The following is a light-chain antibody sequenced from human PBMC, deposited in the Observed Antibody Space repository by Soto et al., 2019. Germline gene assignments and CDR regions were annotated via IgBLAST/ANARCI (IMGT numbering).Light chain of an antibody. CDR2: GAS. CDR1: QSLPTKA. V-gene: IGKV3-20*01. Sequence: EIVLTQSPGTLSLSPGERVTLSCRASQSLPTKALAWYQQKPGQTPRLLIYGASTRDTAIPDRFSGSGSGTDFTLTISRLEPEDFAVYYCQQYSSSPVTFGGGTKVDIK. CDR3: QQYSSSPVT. J-gene: IGKJ4*01.